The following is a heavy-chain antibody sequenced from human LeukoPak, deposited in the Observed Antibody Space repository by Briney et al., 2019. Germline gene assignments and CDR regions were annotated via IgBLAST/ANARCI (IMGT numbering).Heavy chain of an antibody. CDR1: GYSFTSYW. D-gene: IGHD3-22*01. CDR2: IYPGDSAT. Sequence: GESLKISCKGSGYSFTSYWIGWVRQMPGKGLEWMGIIYPGDSATRYSPSFQGQVTMSADKSISTAYLQWSSLKVADTAVYYCARSSSWYDSSRNPPRRHNWFDPWGQGTLVTVSS. V-gene: IGHV5-51*01. J-gene: IGHJ5*02. CDR3: ARSSSWYDSSRNPPRRHNWFDP.